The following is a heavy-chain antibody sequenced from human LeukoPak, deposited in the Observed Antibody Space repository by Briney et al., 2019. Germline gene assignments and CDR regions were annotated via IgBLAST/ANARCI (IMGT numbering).Heavy chain of an antibody. D-gene: IGHD6-13*01. CDR3: ARPLKIAAADEFDY. CDR2: IDPSDSYT. CDR1: GYSFTSYW. J-gene: IGHJ4*02. V-gene: IGHV5-10-1*01. Sequence: GESLKISCEGSGYSFTSYWISWVRQMPGKGLEWMGRIDPSDSYTNYSPSFQGHVTISADKSISTAYLQWSSLKASDTAMYYCARPLKIAAADEFDYWGQGTLVTVSS.